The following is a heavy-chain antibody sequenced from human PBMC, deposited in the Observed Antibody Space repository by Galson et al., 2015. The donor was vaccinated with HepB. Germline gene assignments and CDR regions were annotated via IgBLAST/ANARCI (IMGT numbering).Heavy chain of an antibody. CDR1: GFTFSSHW. J-gene: IGHJ4*02. CDR2: IKQDGSEK. Sequence: SLRLSCAASGFTFSSHWMSWVRQAPGKGLEWVANIKQDGSEKYYVDSVKGRFTISRDNAKNSLYLQMNSLRAEDTAVYYCARGGTYLDYWGQGTLVTVSS. V-gene: IGHV3-7*03. D-gene: IGHD3-16*01. CDR3: ARGGTYLDY.